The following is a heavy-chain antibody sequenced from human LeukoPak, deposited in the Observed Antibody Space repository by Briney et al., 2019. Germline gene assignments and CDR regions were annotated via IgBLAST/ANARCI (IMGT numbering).Heavy chain of an antibody. CDR1: GFTFSSYS. Sequence: GGSLRLSCAASGFTFSSYSMNWVRQAPGKGLEWVSSISSSSSYIYYADSVKGRFTISRDNAKNSLYLQMNSLRAEDTAVYYCARGASSSWYKDYWGQGTLVTVSS. V-gene: IGHV3-21*01. J-gene: IGHJ4*02. D-gene: IGHD6-13*01. CDR3: ARGASSSWYKDY. CDR2: ISSSSSYI.